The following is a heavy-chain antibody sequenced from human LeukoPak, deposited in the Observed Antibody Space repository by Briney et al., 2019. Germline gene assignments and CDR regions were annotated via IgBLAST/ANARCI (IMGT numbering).Heavy chain of an antibody. CDR2: IKQDGSEK. D-gene: IGHD2-21*02. Sequence: GGSLRLSCAASGFTFSSYWMSWVRQAPGKGLEWVANIKQDGSEKYYVNSVKGRFTISRDNAKNSLYLQMNSLRAEDTAVYYCARPPLAYCGGDCYYAESSQHWGQGTLVTVSS. V-gene: IGHV3-7*01. CDR3: ARPPLAYCGGDCYYAESSQH. J-gene: IGHJ1*01. CDR1: GFTFSSYW.